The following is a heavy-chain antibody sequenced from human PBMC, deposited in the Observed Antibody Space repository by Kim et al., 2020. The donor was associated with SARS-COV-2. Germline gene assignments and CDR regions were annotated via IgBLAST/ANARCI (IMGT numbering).Heavy chain of an antibody. Sequence: TLSLTCTVSGGSISSGDYYWSWIRQHPGKGLEWIGYIYYSGSTYYNPSLKSRVTISVDTSKNQFSLKLSSVTAADTAVYYCARVPYGSHFITIYRYGMDVWGQGTTVTVSS. J-gene: IGHJ6*02. V-gene: IGHV4-31*03. CDR2: IYYSGST. D-gene: IGHD3-3*01. CDR3: ARVPYGSHFITIYRYGMDV. CDR1: GGSISSGDYY.